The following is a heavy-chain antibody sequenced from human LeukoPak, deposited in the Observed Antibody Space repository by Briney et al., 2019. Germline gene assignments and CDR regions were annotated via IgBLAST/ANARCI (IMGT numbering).Heavy chain of an antibody. CDR2: ICTSGST. Sequence: SETLSLTCTVSGGSISSYYCSWIRQPAGKGLEWIGRICTSGSTNYNPSLKSRVTMSVDTSKNQFSLKRRSVTAAGTAVYYCARGVVVGVEIGNWFDPWGQGTLVTVSS. CDR3: ARGVVVGVEIGNWFDP. CDR1: GGSISSYY. J-gene: IGHJ5*02. V-gene: IGHV4-4*07. D-gene: IGHD2-15*01.